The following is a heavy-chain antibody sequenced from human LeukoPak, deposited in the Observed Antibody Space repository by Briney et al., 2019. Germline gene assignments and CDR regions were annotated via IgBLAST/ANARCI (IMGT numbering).Heavy chain of an antibody. D-gene: IGHD2-21*01. CDR1: GFTVSSNY. CDR3: ARGPCGGDCYHYYYYYYMDV. CDR2: IYSGGST. Sequence: GGSLRLSCAASGFTVSSNYMSWVRQAPGKGLEWVSVIYSGGSTYYADSVKGRFTISRDNSKNTLYLQMNSLRAEDTAVYYCARGPCGGDCYHYYYYYYMDVWGKGTTVTVSS. J-gene: IGHJ6*03. V-gene: IGHV3-53*01.